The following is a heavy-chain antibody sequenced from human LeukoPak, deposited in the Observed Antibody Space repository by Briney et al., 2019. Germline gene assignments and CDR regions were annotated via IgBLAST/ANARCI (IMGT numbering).Heavy chain of an antibody. D-gene: IGHD2-2*01. Sequence: GGSLRLSCVASGFTFNNYAMSWVRQAPGKGLEWVSGISISGDGTYYADSVKGRFTISRDKSYNTLYLQMNSLRAEDTAVYYCARAAPRDCSSTSCSLFDNWGQGTLVTVSS. CDR3: ARAAPRDCSSTSCSLFDN. V-gene: IGHV3-23*01. CDR2: ISISGDGT. J-gene: IGHJ4*02. CDR1: GFTFNNYA.